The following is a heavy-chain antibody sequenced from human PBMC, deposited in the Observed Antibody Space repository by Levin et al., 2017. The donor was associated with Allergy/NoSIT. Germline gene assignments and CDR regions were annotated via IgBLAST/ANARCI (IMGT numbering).Heavy chain of an antibody. CDR3: ARYQSGYSSSGMGSWYFDL. Sequence: GGSLRLSCAASGFTFSSYSMNWVRQAPGKGLEWVSYISSSSSTIYYADSVKGRFTISRDNAKNSLYLQMNSLRDEDTAVYYCARYQSGYSSSGMGSWYFDLWGRGTLVTVSS. J-gene: IGHJ2*01. D-gene: IGHD6-13*01. V-gene: IGHV3-48*02. CDR1: GFTFSSYS. CDR2: ISSSSSTI.